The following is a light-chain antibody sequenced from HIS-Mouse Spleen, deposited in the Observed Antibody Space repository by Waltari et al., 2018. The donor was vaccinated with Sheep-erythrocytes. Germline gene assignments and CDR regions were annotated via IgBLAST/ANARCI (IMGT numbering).Light chain of an antibody. Sequence: QSALTQPRSVSGSPGQSVTISCTGTSSDVGGYNYVSWYQQHPGKAPNLMIYDVSKRPSGVSDRFSGSKSGNTASLTISGLQAEDEADYYCCSYAGSSTWVFGGGTKLTVL. CDR2: DVS. J-gene: IGLJ3*02. V-gene: IGLV2-11*01. CDR1: SSDVGGYNY. CDR3: CSYAGSSTWV.